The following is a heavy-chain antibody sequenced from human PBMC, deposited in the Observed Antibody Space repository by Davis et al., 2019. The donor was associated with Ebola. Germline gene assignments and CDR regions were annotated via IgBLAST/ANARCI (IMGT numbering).Heavy chain of an antibody. D-gene: IGHD3-10*01. CDR1: GYTFVSYG. Sequence: AASVKVSCKTSGYTFVSYGVTWVRQAPGQGLEWMGRIIPILGIANYAQKFQGRVTITADKSTSTAYMELSSLRSEDTAVYYCACLGGYFDYWGQGTLVTVSS. CDR2: IIPILGIA. CDR3: ACLGGYFDY. J-gene: IGHJ4*02. V-gene: IGHV1-69*04.